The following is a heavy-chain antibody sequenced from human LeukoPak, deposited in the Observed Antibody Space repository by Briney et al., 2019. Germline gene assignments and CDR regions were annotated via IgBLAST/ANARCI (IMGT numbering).Heavy chain of an antibody. CDR2: ISYDGSNK. CDR1: GFTFSSYG. D-gene: IGHD1-26*01. J-gene: IGHJ4*02. Sequence: PGGSLRLSCAASGFTFSSYGMHWVRQAPGKGLEWVAVISYDGSNKYYADSMKGRFTISRDNSKNTLYLQMNSLRAEDTAVYYCAKDLKKVRYSGSYGSPRNLDYFDYWGQGTLVTVSS. V-gene: IGHV3-30*18. CDR3: AKDLKKVRYSGSYGSPRNLDYFDY.